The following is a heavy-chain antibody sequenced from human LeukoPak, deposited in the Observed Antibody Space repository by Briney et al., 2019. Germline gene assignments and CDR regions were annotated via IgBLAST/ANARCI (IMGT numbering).Heavy chain of an antibody. CDR2: IYSGGST. J-gene: IGHJ4*02. D-gene: IGHD4-17*01. CDR1: GFTVSSNY. V-gene: IGHV3-66*01. Sequence: GGSLRLSCAASGFTVSSNYMSWVRQAPGKGLEWVSVIYSGGSTYYADSVKGRFTISRDNSKNTLYLQMNSLRAEDTAVYYCASTFYGDSPPYWGQGTLVTVSS. CDR3: ASTFYGDSPPY.